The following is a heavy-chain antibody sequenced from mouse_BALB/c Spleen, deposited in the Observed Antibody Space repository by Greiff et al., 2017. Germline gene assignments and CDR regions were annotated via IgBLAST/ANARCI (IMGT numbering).Heavy chain of an antibody. CDR1: GYAFSSYW. CDR3: ARGGEYGGAWFAY. Sequence: QVQLQQSGAELVRPGSSVKISCKASGYAFSSYWMNWVKQRPGQGLEWIGQIYPGDGDTNYNGKFKGKATLTADKSSSTAYMQLSSLTSEDSAVYFCARGGEYGGAWFAYWGQGTLVTVSA. D-gene: IGHD2-13*01. J-gene: IGHJ3*01. V-gene: IGHV1-80*01. CDR2: IYPGDGDT.